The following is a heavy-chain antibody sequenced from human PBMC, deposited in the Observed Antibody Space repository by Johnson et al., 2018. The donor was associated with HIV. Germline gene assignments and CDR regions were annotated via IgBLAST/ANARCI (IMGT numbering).Heavy chain of an antibody. CDR1: GFTFSSYW. J-gene: IGHJ3*02. V-gene: IGHV3-7*05. D-gene: IGHD1-26*01. CDR2: IKQDGSEK. Sequence: VQLVESGGGLVQPGRSLRLSCAASGFTFSSYWMSWVRQAPGKGLEWVANIKQDGSEKYYVDSVKGRFTISRDNAKNSLYLQMNSLIAEDTAVYYCARDSQWELRPDAFDIWGQGTMVTVSS. CDR3: ARDSQWELRPDAFDI.